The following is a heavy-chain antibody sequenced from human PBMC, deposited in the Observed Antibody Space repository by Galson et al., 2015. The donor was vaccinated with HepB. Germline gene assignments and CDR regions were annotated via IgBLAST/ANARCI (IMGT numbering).Heavy chain of an antibody. D-gene: IGHD3-22*01. Sequence: SLRLSCAASGFTFSSYAMHWVRQAPGKGLEWVAVISYDGSNKYYADSVKGRFTISRDNSKNTLYLQMNSLRAEDTAVYYCARDLNDYDSSGYPLDYWGQGTLVTVSS. CDR2: ISYDGSNK. CDR1: GFTFSSYA. CDR3: ARDLNDYDSSGYPLDY. V-gene: IGHV3-30*04. J-gene: IGHJ4*02.